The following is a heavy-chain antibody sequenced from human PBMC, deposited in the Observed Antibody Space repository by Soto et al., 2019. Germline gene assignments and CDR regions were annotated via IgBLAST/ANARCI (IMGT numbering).Heavy chain of an antibody. CDR2: IIPILGIA. CDR1: GGTFSSYT. Sequence: ASVKVSCKASGGTFSSYTISWVRQAPGQGLEWMGRIIPILGIANYAQKFQGRVTITADKSTSTAYMELSSLRSEDTAVYYCARDFIGAYCGGDCYWYFDLWGRGTLVTVSS. V-gene: IGHV1-69*04. CDR3: ARDFIGAYCGGDCYWYFDL. D-gene: IGHD2-21*02. J-gene: IGHJ2*01.